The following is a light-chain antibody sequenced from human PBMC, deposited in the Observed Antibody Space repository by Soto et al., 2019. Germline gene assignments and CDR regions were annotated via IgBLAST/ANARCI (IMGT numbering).Light chain of an antibody. CDR2: AAS. CDR3: QQYNGYALT. V-gene: IGKV1-16*01. J-gene: IGKJ4*01. CDR1: QAITNY. Sequence: DIQLTQSPSSLSASVGDRVTITCRASQAITNYLAWLQQKPGKPPKTVIYAASSLQSRVPSRFSGSGSGTDLTLTISGQQPEDFATYYCQQYNGYALTFGGGTKVEIK.